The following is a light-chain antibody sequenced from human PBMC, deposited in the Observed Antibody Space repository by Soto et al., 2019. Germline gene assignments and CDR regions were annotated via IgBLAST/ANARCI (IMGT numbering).Light chain of an antibody. V-gene: IGKV3-15*01. CDR1: QNVTGA. CDR3: QQYNDWPPYT. Sequence: EILMTQSPATLSVSPGERATLSCRASQNVTGALAWYQQKPGQAPRLLIYGASTRATGIPDCFSDCGSETEFTLTISSLRSEDFAVYYCQQYNDWPPYTFGQGTNVEIK. CDR2: GAS. J-gene: IGKJ2*01.